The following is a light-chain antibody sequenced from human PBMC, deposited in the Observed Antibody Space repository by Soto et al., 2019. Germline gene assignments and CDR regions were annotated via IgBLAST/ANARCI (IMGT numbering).Light chain of an antibody. CDR1: QSVSSY. V-gene: IGKV3-11*01. J-gene: IGKJ1*01. Sequence: EVVFTQSPATLSLSPGERATLSCRASQSVSSYLAWYQQEPGQAPRLLIYDASNRATGIPARFSGSGSGTDFTLTISSLEPEDFAVYYCQQRSNWPPWTFGQGTKV. CDR2: DAS. CDR3: QQRSNWPPWT.